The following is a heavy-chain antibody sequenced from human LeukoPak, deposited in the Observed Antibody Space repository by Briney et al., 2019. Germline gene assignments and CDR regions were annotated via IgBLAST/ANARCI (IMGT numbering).Heavy chain of an antibody. CDR3: AKGDNNGYYYIQLDY. V-gene: IGHV3-23*01. D-gene: IGHD3-22*01. Sequence: GGSLRLSCAASGFTFSSYGMHWVRQAPGKGLEWVSGISGTGGGTYYADSVKGRFTISRDNSKNTLYLQMNSLRAEDTAVYYCAKGDNNGYYYIQLDYWGQGTLVTVSS. J-gene: IGHJ4*02. CDR2: ISGTGGGT. CDR1: GFTFSSYG.